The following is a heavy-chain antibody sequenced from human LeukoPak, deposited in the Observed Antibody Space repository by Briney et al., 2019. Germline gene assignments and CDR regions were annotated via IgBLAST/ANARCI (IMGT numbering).Heavy chain of an antibody. Sequence: SETLSLTCTVSGGSISSYYWSWIRQPSGKGLEWIGYIYYSGSTNYNPSLKSRVTISVDTSKNQFSLKLSSVTAADTAVYYCARQDTAMVYFDYWGQGTLVTVSS. J-gene: IGHJ4*02. CDR2: IYYSGST. CDR3: ARQDTAMVYFDY. D-gene: IGHD5-18*01. CDR1: GGSISSYY. V-gene: IGHV4-59*08.